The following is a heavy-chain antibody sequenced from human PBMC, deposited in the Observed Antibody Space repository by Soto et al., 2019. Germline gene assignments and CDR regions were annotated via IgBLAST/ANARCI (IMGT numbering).Heavy chain of an antibody. D-gene: IGHD6-25*01. J-gene: IGHJ4*02. V-gene: IGHV4-4*02. CDR1: GDSIRGSKW. CDR3: ARVPSSGIDY. Sequence: VQLQESGPGLVKPSGTLSLTCAVSGDSIRGSKWWSWVRQSPGKGLEWLGEIFHSGTTTYNPSLTSRVTISVDTSKNQFSLNLRSVTAADTGVYYCARVPSSGIDYWGQGTLVTVSS. CDR2: IFHSGTT.